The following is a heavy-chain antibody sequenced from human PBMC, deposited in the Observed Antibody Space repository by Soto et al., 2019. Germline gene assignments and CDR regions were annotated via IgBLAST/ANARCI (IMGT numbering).Heavy chain of an antibody. CDR3: AKDFLANDYYDNDAFDI. CDR2: ISWNSGSI. Sequence: GGSLRLSCAASGFTFDDYAMHWVRQAPGKGLEWVLGISWNSGSIGYADSVKGRLTISRDNAKNSLYLQMNSLRAEDTALYYCAKDFLANDYYDNDAFDIWGQGTMVTVSS. V-gene: IGHV3-9*01. J-gene: IGHJ3*02. D-gene: IGHD3-22*01. CDR1: GFTFDDYA.